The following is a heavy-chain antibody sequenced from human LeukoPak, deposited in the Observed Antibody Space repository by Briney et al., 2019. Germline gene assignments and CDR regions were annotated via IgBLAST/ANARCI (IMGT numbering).Heavy chain of an antibody. CDR1: GGTFRSYA. D-gene: IGHD3-10*01. Sequence: SVKVSCKASGGTFRSYAISWVRQAPGQGLEWMGGIIPIFGTANYAQKFQGRVTITADESTSTAYMELSSLRSEDTAVYYCASSYYYGSGSLGYWGQGTLVTVSS. V-gene: IGHV1-69*13. CDR3: ASSYYYGSGSLGY. CDR2: IIPIFGTA. J-gene: IGHJ4*02.